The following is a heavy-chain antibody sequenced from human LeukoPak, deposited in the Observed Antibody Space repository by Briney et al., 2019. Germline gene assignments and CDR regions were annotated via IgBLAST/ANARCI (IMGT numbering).Heavy chain of an antibody. D-gene: IGHD3-22*01. CDR1: GFTFSSYS. V-gene: IGHV3-21*01. CDR2: ISSSSSYI. Sequence: GGSLRLSCAASGFTFSSYSMNWVRQAPGKGLEWVSSISSSSSYIYYADSVKGRFTISRDNAKISLYLQMNSLRAEDTAVYYCARYVHSSGYFDYWGQGTLVTVSS. CDR3: ARYVHSSGYFDY. J-gene: IGHJ4*02.